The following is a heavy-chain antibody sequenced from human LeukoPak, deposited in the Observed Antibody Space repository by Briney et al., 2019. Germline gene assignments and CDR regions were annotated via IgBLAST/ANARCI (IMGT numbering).Heavy chain of an antibody. CDR1: GGSISSGGYY. Sequence: SETLSLTCTVSGGSISSGGYYWSWIRQHPGKGLEWIGYIYYSGSTYYNPSLKSRVTISVDTSKNQFSLKLSSVTAADTAVYYCARGGGGCSSTSCYRWFDPRGQGTLVTVSS. D-gene: IGHD2-2*01. CDR3: ARGGGGCSSTSCYRWFDP. CDR2: IYYSGST. J-gene: IGHJ5*02. V-gene: IGHV4-31*03.